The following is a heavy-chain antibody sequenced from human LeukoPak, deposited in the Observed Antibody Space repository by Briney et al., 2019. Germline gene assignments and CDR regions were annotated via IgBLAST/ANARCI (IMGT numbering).Heavy chain of an antibody. V-gene: IGHV1-8*01. J-gene: IGHJ4*02. Sequence: GASVKVSRKASGYTFTSYDINWVRQAPGQGLEWVGWMNTNSGNTGYSQKFQGRVTMTRNTSISTAYMELSSLRSEDTAVYYCARSFLTVTTEDYWGQGTLVTVSS. CDR3: ARSFLTVTTEDY. D-gene: IGHD4-17*01. CDR2: MNTNSGNT. CDR1: GYTFTSYD.